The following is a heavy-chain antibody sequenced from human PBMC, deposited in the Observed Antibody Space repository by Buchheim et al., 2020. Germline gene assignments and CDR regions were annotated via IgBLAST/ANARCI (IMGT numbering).Heavy chain of an antibody. Sequence: QVQLRESGPGLVKPSETLSLTCTVSGGSISSYYWSWIRQPAGKGLEWIGRIYASGSTNYNPSLKSRVTMSVDTSKNQFSLNLNSVSAADTAVYYCARESNFGSGLGLYSYSMDVWGQGTT. CDR3: ARESNFGSGLGLYSYSMDV. J-gene: IGHJ6*02. CDR1: GGSISSYY. V-gene: IGHV4-4*07. D-gene: IGHD3-10*01. CDR2: IYASGST.